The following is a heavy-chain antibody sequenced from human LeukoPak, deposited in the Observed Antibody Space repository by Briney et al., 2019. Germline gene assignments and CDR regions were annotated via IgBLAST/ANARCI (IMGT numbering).Heavy chain of an antibody. CDR2: INHSGST. CDR3: ARAARYCTNGVCDGWLDY. V-gene: IGHV4-34*01. J-gene: IGHJ4*02. CDR1: GGSFSGYY. Sequence: PSETLSLTCAVYGGSFSGYYWSWLRQPPGKGVEGMGEINHSGSTDYNPSLKSRVTISVDTSKNQFSLKLSSVTAADTAVYYCARAARYCTNGVCDGWLDYWGQGTLVTVSS. D-gene: IGHD2-8*01.